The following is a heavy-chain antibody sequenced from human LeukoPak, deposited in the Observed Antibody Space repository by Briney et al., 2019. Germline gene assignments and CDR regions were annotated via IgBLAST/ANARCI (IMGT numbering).Heavy chain of an antibody. J-gene: IGHJ6*02. V-gene: IGHV4-39*07. D-gene: IGHD3-10*01. Sequence: SETLSLTCTVSGGSISSSSYYWGWIRQPPGKGLEWIGSIYYSGSTYYNPSLKSRVTISVDKSKNQFSLKLSSVTAADTAVYYCARTYYYGSGSSPRYYYGMDVWGQGTTVTVSS. CDR2: IYYSGST. CDR3: ARTYYYGSGSSPRYYYGMDV. CDR1: GGSISSSSYY.